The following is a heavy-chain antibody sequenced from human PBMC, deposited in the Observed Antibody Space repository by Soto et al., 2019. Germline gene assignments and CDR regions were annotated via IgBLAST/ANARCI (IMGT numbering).Heavy chain of an antibody. D-gene: IGHD2-2*01. Sequence: QVQLQESGPGLVKPSQTLSLTCTVSGGSISSGGYYWSWIRQHPGKGLEWIGYIYYSGSTYYYPSLKSRVTISVDTSKIQFSLKLSSVTAADTAVYYCARGRSSTSPYPIGYWGQGTLVTVSS. CDR3: ARGRSSTSPYPIGY. J-gene: IGHJ4*02. CDR1: GGSISSGGYY. V-gene: IGHV4-31*03. CDR2: IYYSGST.